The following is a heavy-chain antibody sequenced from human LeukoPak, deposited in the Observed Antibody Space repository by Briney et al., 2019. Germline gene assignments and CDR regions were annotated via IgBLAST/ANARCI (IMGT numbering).Heavy chain of an antibody. CDR1: GFTFSSYA. Sequence: AGGSLRLSCAAPGFTFSSYAMTWVPQAPGKGLEWVSAISGSGARTTYADSVKGRFTISRDNSKNTVYLQMNSLRAEDTAVYYCAKGVNSGSSYFDYWGQGTLVTVSS. D-gene: IGHD1-26*01. CDR2: ISGSGART. J-gene: IGHJ4*02. CDR3: AKGVNSGSSYFDY. V-gene: IGHV3-23*01.